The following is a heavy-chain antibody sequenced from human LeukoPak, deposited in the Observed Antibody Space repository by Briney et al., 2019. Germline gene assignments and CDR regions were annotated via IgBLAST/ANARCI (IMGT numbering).Heavy chain of an antibody. Sequence: GGSLSLSCAASGFTFNNYDMNWVRQAPGKGLEWVSYISSSSSIIYYADSVKGRFTISRDNTKNSLYLQMNSLRVEDTAVFYCARDQYDTWSRRGNFDSWGQGTLVIVSS. CDR3: ARDQYDTWSRRGNFDS. V-gene: IGHV3-48*04. CDR1: GFTFNNYD. CDR2: ISSSSSII. D-gene: IGHD3-3*01. J-gene: IGHJ4*02.